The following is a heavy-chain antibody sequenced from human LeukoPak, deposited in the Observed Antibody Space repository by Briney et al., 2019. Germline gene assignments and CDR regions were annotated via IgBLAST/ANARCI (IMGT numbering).Heavy chain of an antibody. Sequence: SETLSLTCTVSGGSMTTHHWNWIRQTPGKGLEWIGYVFDSGRTKENPSLKSRVTLSADTSKNQLSLRLSSVTAADTAVYYCTTIKRGNVFGYFDFWGQGILVTVSS. D-gene: IGHD3-16*01. V-gene: IGHV4-59*11. J-gene: IGHJ4*02. CDR1: GGSMTTHH. CDR3: TTIKRGNVFGYFDF. CDR2: VFDSGRT.